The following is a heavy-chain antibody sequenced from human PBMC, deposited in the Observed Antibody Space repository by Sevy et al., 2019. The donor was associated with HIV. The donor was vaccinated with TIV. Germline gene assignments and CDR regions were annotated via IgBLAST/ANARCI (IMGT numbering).Heavy chain of an antibody. J-gene: IGHJ6*02. D-gene: IGHD3-10*01. CDR2: IYYSGST. Sequence: SETLSLTCTVSGGSISSYYWSWIRQPPGKGLEWIGYIYYSGSTNYNPALKSRVTISVDTSKNQFSLKLSSVTAADTAVYYCARDRGVARGGGMDVWGQGTMVTVS. CDR1: GGSISSYY. CDR3: ARDRGVARGGGMDV. V-gene: IGHV4-59*01.